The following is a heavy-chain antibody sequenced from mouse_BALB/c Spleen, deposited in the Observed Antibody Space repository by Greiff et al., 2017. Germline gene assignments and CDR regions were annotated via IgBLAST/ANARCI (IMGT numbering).Heavy chain of an antibody. CDR1: GYTFTDYN. Sequence: VQLKQSGPELVKPGASVKIPCKASGYTFTDYNMDWVKQSHGKSLEWIGDINPNNGGTIYNQKFKGKATLTVDKSSSTAYMELRSLTSEDTAVYYCARMGEPWFAYWGQGTLVTVSA. CDR3: ARMGEPWFAY. V-gene: IGHV1-18*01. J-gene: IGHJ3*01. CDR2: INPNNGGT.